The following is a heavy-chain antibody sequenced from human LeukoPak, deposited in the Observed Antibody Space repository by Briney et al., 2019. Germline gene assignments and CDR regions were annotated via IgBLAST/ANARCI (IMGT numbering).Heavy chain of an antibody. CDR1: GFTFSSYW. D-gene: IGHD3-22*01. CDR2: IKQDGSEK. J-gene: IGHJ4*02. V-gene: IGHV3-7*01. Sequence: PGGSLRLSCAAPGFTFSSYWMSWVRQAPGKGLEWVANIKQDGSEKYYVDSVKGRFTISRDNAKNSLYLQMNSLRAEDKAVYYSARLTSSGLNYWGQGTRVTVPS. CDR3: ARLTSSGLNY.